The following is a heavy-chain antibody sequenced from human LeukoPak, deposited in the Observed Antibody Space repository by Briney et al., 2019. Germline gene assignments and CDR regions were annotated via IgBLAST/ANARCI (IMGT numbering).Heavy chain of an antibody. CDR1: GGSISSYY. CDR2: IYYSGST. V-gene: IGHV4-59*01. J-gene: IGHJ4*02. CDR3: ARVGTTGLITMVRGVTYDY. Sequence: SETLSLTCTVSGGSISSYYWSWIRQPPGKGLEWIGYIYYSGSTNYNPSLKSRVTISVDTSKNQFSLKLSSVTAADTAVYYCARVGTTGLITMVRGVTYDYWGQGTLVTVSS. D-gene: IGHD3-10*01.